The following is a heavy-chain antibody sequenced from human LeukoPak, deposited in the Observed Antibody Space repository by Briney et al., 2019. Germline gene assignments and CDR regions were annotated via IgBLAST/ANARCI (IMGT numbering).Heavy chain of an antibody. CDR1: GFDFSTYA. Sequence: PGGSLRLSCAASGFDFSTYAMHRVRLTPGKGLEFVSAISKSGDDTSYGNDVKGRFTISRDNIKNTVDLEMGSPRVDDTGIYYCARIPEYWGQGTVVTVSS. CDR2: ISKSGDDT. V-gene: IGHV3-64*01. D-gene: IGHD2-2*01. J-gene: IGHJ1*01. CDR3: ARIPEY.